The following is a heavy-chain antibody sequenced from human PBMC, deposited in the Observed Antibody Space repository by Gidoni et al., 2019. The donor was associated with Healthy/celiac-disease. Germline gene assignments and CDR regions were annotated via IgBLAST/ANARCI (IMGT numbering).Heavy chain of an antibody. Sequence: QVQLVESGGGLVKPGGSLRLSCAASGFTFSDYYMSWIRQAPGKGLEWVSYISSSSSYTNYADSVKGRFTISRDNAKNSLYLQMNSLRAEDTAVYYCASLGMAMVIYTGWGQGTLVTVSS. CDR2: ISSSSSYT. CDR3: ASLGMAMVIYTG. D-gene: IGHD3-22*01. V-gene: IGHV3-11*06. J-gene: IGHJ4*02. CDR1: GFTFSDYY.